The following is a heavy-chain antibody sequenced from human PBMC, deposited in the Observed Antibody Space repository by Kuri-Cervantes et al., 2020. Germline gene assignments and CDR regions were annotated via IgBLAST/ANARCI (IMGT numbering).Heavy chain of an antibody. D-gene: IGHD3-22*01. CDR2: MNPNSGNT. CDR3: ARDISTMIQIGYYGMDV. CDR1: GYTFTSYD. Sequence: GGSLRLSCKASGYTFTSYDINWVRQATGQGLEWMGWMNPNSGNTGYAQKFQGRVTMTRNTSISTAYMELSSLRSEDTAVYYCARDISTMIQIGYYGMDVWGQGTTVTVSS. V-gene: IGHV1-8*01. J-gene: IGHJ6*02.